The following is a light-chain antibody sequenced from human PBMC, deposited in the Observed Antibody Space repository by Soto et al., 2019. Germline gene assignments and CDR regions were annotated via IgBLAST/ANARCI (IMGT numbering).Light chain of an antibody. CDR1: QRVLYSSNNKNY. V-gene: IGKV4-1*01. CDR3: QQYYSTPRT. CDR2: WAS. Sequence: DIVLTQSPDSLAVSLGERATINCKSSQRVLYSSNNKNYLAWYQQKPGQPPKLLIYWASTRESGVPDRFSGSGSGTDFTLTISSLQAEDVAAYYCQQYYSTPRTFGQGTKVEIK. J-gene: IGKJ1*01.